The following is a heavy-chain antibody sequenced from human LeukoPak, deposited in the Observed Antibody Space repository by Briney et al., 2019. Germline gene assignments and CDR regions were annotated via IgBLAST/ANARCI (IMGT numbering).Heavy chain of an antibody. J-gene: IGHJ3*02. D-gene: IGHD3-22*01. V-gene: IGHV1-2*02. Sequence: ASVKVSFKASGSTFTDYYMHWLRQAPGQGLEWMGWINPNSGGTNFAQKFQGRVTMTRDTSISTAYMELKRLRFDDTAVYYCARAGLWDYSDSSGYHNGAFDIWGQGTMVTVSS. CDR3: ARAGLWDYSDSSGYHNGAFDI. CDR1: GSTFTDYY. CDR2: INPNSGGT.